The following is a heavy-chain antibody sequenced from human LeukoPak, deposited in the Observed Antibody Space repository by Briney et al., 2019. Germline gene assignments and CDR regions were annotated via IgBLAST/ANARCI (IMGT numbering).Heavy chain of an antibody. J-gene: IGHJ5*02. CDR1: GGSFSGYY. V-gene: IGHV4-59*01. CDR3: ARQIYYYDSSGYSCPKFDP. D-gene: IGHD3-22*01. CDR2: IYYSGST. Sequence: SETLSLTCAVYGGSFSGYYWSWIRQPPGKGLEWIGYIYYSGSTNYNPSLKSRVTISVDTSKNQFSLKLSSVTAADTAVYYCARQIYYYDSSGYSCPKFDPWGQGTLVTVSS.